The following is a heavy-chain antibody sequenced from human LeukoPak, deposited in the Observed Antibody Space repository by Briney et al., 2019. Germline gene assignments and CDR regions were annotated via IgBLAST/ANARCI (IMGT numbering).Heavy chain of an antibody. CDR3: ASVTFPHIAVAGNPSY. D-gene: IGHD6-19*01. Sequence: GGSLRLSCAASGFTFSSYAMHWVRQAPGKGLEWVAVISYDGSNKYYADSVKGRFTISRDNSKNTLYLQMNSLRAEDTAVYYCASVTFPHIAVAGNPSYWGQGTLVTVSS. V-gene: IGHV3-30*04. J-gene: IGHJ4*02. CDR2: ISYDGSNK. CDR1: GFTFSSYA.